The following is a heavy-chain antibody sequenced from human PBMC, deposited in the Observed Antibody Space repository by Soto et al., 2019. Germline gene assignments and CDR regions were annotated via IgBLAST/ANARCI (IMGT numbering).Heavy chain of an antibody. Sequence: QITLKESGPTLVKPTQALALTCTFSGFSLSTNGVGVGWIRQPPGKALEWLVFIYWDDDKRYSPSLKTRLTITKDTSKNQVVLTMTNMEPVDTATYYCAHRLIRSGINWDTGFLDCWGQGILVTVSS. V-gene: IGHV2-5*02. CDR2: IYWDDDK. D-gene: IGHD1-1*01. J-gene: IGHJ4*02. CDR1: GFSLSTNGVG. CDR3: AHRLIRSGINWDTGFLDC.